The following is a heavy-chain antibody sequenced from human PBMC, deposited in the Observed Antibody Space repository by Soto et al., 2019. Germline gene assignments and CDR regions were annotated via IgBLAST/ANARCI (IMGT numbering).Heavy chain of an antibody. Sequence: ASVKVSCKASGFHFISYAMHWVRQAPGQRLEWMGWIDVGNGNTKYSQKFQGRVTFTRDTSASTAYMELSSLRSEDTAVYYCARAPSWYSFDYWGQGTLVTVSS. V-gene: IGHV1-3*01. CDR2: IDVGNGNT. D-gene: IGHD6-13*01. J-gene: IGHJ4*02. CDR3: ARAPSWYSFDY. CDR1: GFHFISYA.